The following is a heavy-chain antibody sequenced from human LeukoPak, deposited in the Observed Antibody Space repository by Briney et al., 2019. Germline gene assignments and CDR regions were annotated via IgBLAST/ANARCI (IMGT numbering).Heavy chain of an antibody. CDR3: ARGPDYYDSSGWLDP. CDR1: GGSISSNSYY. J-gene: IGHJ5*02. Sequence: PSETLSLTCAVSGGSISSNSYYWGWIRQPPGKGLEWIGSIYYSGSTYYNPSLKSRVTISVDTSKNQFSLKLSSVTAADTAVYYCARGPDYYDSSGWLDPWGQGTLVTVSS. CDR2: IYYSGST. V-gene: IGHV4-39*07. D-gene: IGHD3-22*01.